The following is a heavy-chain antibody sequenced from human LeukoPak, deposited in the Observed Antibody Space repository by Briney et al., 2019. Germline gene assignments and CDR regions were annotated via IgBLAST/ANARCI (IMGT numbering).Heavy chain of an antibody. CDR3: AREIPDYGGNNYFDY. CDR1: GDSISSGDYY. V-gene: IGHV4-30-4*01. CDR2: IYYSGST. Sequence: SETLSLTCTVSGDSISSGDYYWSWIRQPPGKGLEWIGYIYYSGSTYYNPSLKSRVTISVDTSKNQFSLKLSSVTAADTAVYYCAREIPDYGGNNYFDYWGQGTLVTVSS. J-gene: IGHJ4*02. D-gene: IGHD4-23*01.